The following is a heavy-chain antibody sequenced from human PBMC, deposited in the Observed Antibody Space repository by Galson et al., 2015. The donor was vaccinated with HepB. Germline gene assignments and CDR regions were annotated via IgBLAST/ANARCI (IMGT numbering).Heavy chain of an antibody. J-gene: IGHJ4*02. V-gene: IGHV3-73*01. Sequence: SLRLSCAASGFTFGGSAIHWVRRASGKGLEWVGRIRSKASSHATAYTASLKGRFTISRDDSKNTAYLHMNSLKTEDTAVYYCARLGDLSGYSSLWGQGTLVTVSS. CDR2: IRSKASSHAT. CDR3: ARLGDLSGYSSL. D-gene: IGHD6-19*01. CDR1: GFTFGGSA.